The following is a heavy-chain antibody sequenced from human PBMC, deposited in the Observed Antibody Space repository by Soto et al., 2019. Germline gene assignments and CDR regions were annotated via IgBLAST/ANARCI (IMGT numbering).Heavy chain of an antibody. J-gene: IGHJ6*02. CDR1: GYTLTELS. CDR3: ATDQLVVPAARSEFGELFSYYGMDV. CDR2: FDPEDGET. V-gene: IGHV1-24*01. Sequence: ASVKVSCKVSGYTLTELSMHWVRQAPGKGLEWMGGFDPEDGETIYAQKFQGRVTMTEDTSTDTAYMELSSLRSEDTAVYYCATDQLVVPAARSEFGELFSYYGMDVWG. D-gene: IGHD3-10*01.